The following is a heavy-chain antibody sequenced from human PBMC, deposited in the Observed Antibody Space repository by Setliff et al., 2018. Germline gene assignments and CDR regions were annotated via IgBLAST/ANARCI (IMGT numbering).Heavy chain of an antibody. CDR2: ISSGGSSV. J-gene: IGHJ4*02. V-gene: IGHV3-48*03. CDR3: ARDRGGASTRDH. Sequence: PGESLKISCAASGFTFSSYAMSWVRQAPGKGLEWVSHISSGGSSVYFADSVKGRFTISRDNARNSLYLQMNSLRAEDTAIYYCARDRGGASTRDHWGQGTLVTVSS. CDR1: GFTFSSYA. D-gene: IGHD1-26*01.